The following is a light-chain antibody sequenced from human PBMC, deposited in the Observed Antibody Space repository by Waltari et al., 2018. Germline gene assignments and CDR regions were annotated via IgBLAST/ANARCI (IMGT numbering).Light chain of an antibody. CDR3: QQYNSYSWT. CDR2: DAS. J-gene: IGKJ1*01. CDR1: QTISYW. Sequence: DIKMTQSPSTLSASVGDSVTITCRANQTISYWLAWYQQKPGKAPGLLIYDASILERGVPSRFSGSASGTEFTLSINSLQPDDFACYYCQQYNSYSWTFGQGTKVEIK. V-gene: IGKV1-5*01.